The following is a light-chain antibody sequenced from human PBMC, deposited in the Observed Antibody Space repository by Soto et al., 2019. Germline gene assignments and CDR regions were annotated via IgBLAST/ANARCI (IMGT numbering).Light chain of an antibody. CDR2: GVS. J-gene: IGKJ2*01. Sequence: EIVMTQSPATLSVSPGERVTLSCRASESLFGFLAWYQHKPGQAPRLLIYGVSTKPTGVPARFSGSGSATDFTLTITSLQSDDSAVYYCQSYNDWPFAFGQGTKLEI. CDR1: ESLFGF. V-gene: IGKV3-15*01. CDR3: QSYNDWPFA.